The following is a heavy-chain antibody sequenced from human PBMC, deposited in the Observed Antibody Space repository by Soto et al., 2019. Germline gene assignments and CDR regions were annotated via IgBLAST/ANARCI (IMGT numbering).Heavy chain of an antibody. Sequence: QVQLVQSGAEVKKPGSSVTVSCKASGGTFGNSAISWVRQAPGKGLEWMGGIIPIFPTPDYAQKFQGRVTITADEATTPAYREWKSLRSADTAVYYCAHVKDRQQLGGNYFYGIAVWGQGNTVTVS. D-gene: IGHD3-16*01. CDR3: AHVKDRQQLGGNYFYGIAV. CDR1: GGTFGNSA. CDR2: IIPIFPTP. V-gene: IGHV1-69*12. J-gene: IGHJ6*02.